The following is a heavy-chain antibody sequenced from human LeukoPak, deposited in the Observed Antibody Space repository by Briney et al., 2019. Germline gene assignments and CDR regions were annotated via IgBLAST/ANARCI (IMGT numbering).Heavy chain of an antibody. CDR3: ARIGGVSGSYRGYYFDY. J-gene: IGHJ4*02. V-gene: IGHV3-23*01. CDR1: GFTFSSYA. CDR2: ISGSGGST. D-gene: IGHD3-10*01. Sequence: PGGSLRLSCAASGFTFSSYAMSWVRQAPGKGLEWVSAISGSGGSTYYADSVKGRFTISRDNSKNTLYLQMNSLRAEDTAVYYCARIGGVSGSYRGYYFDYWGQGTLVTVSS.